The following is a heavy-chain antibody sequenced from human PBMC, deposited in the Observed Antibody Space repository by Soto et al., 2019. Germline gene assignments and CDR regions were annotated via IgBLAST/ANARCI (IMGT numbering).Heavy chain of an antibody. CDR3: ARRLCYYDTPGYYSEPLDF. CDR2: IYHSGST. J-gene: IGHJ4*02. V-gene: IGHV4-59*08. Sequence: SETLSLTCTVSGGSISSYYWNWIRQPPGRGLEWIGYIYHSGSTSYNPSLKSRVTISVDMSKSQVSLKVSSVTAADTAVYYCARRLCYYDTPGYYSEPLDFWGPGTLVTVSS. D-gene: IGHD3-22*01. CDR1: GGSISSYY.